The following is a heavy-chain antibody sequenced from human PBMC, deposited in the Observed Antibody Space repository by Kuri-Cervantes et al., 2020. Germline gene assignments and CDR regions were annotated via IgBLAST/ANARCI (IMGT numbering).Heavy chain of an antibody. Sequence: SQTLSLTCAISGDSVSSNSAACNWIRQSPSRGLEWLGRTYYRSKWYNDYAGSLKSRITINPDTSKNQFSLQLNSVTPEDTAVYYCGRDGGSGWYGNFFDPWGQGTLVTVSS. J-gene: IGHJ5*02. D-gene: IGHD6-19*01. V-gene: IGHV6-1*01. CDR2: TYYRSKWYN. CDR1: GDSVSSNSAA. CDR3: GRDGGSGWYGNFFDP.